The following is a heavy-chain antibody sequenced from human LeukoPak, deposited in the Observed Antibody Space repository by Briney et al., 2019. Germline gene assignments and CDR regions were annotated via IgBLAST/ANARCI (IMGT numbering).Heavy chain of an antibody. V-gene: IGHV3-66*02. D-gene: IGHD1-26*01. J-gene: IGHJ5*02. Sequence: GGSLRLSCAASGFPFSSNYMSWVRQAPGKGLEWVSVIYSGGSTYYADSVKGRFTISRDNSKNTLYLQMNSLRAEDTAVYYCAREYSGSFSGGFDPWGQGTLVTVSS. CDR1: GFPFSSNY. CDR3: AREYSGSFSGGFDP. CDR2: IYSGGST.